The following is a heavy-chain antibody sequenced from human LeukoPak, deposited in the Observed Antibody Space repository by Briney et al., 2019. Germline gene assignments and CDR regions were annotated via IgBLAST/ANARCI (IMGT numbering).Heavy chain of an antibody. D-gene: IGHD4-23*01. CDR1: GFTFSSYA. V-gene: IGHV3-23*01. CDR2: ISVNGGTT. J-gene: IGHJ4*02. Sequence: GGSLRLSCAASGFTFSSYAMTWVRQAPGKGLEWGSSISVNGGTTYYADSVKGRFTISRDSSKNTLYLQMTSLRAEDTAVYYCVKGGGNVRRYFEYWGQGTLVTVSS. CDR3: VKGGGNVRRYFEY.